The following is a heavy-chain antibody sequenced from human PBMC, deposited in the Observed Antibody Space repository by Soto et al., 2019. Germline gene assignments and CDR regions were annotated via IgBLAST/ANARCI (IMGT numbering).Heavy chain of an antibody. Sequence: PGGSLRLSCAASGFTFSSYAMSWVRQAPGKGLEWVSAISGSGGSTYYADSVKGRFTISRDNSKNTLYLQMNSLRAEDTAVYYCARWVGPRNGAFDIWGQGTMVTVSS. CDR2: ISGSGGST. J-gene: IGHJ3*02. CDR1: GFTFSSYA. V-gene: IGHV3-23*01. D-gene: IGHD3-10*01. CDR3: ARWVGPRNGAFDI.